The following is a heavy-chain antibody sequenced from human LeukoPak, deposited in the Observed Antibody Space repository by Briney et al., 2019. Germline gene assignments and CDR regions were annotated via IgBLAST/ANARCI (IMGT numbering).Heavy chain of an antibody. D-gene: IGHD2-2*02. Sequence: GGSLRLSCAASGFTFSSYAMSWVRQAPGKGLEWVSTISGSDASTYYADSVKGRFTISRDKSKDTLYLQMSSLRAEDTAVYYCAKGSRTSSYTGSDYWGQGTLVTVSS. CDR3: AKGSRTSSYTGSDY. V-gene: IGHV3-23*01. CDR2: ISGSDAST. J-gene: IGHJ4*02. CDR1: GFTFSSYA.